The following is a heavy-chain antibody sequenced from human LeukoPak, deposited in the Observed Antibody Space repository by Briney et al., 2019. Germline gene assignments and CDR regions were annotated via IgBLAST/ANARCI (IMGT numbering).Heavy chain of an antibody. D-gene: IGHD6-13*01. CDR3: ARGRAAAGIGY. J-gene: IGHJ4*02. CDR1: GGSISSGSYY. Sequence: SETLSLTCTVSGGSISSGSYYWSWIRQPAGKGLEWIGRIYTSGSTNYNPSLKSRVTISVDTSKNQFSLKLSSVTAADTAVYYCARGRAAAGIGYWGQGTLVTVSS. V-gene: IGHV4-61*02. CDR2: IYTSGST.